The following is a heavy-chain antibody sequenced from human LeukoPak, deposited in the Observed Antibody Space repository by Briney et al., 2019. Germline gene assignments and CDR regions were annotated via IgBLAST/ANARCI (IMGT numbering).Heavy chain of an antibody. CDR2: IIPIFGTA. V-gene: IGHV1-69*13. J-gene: IGHJ4*02. CDR3: ARGGEIAAQFDY. Sequence: SVKVSCKASGGTFSSYAISWVRQAPGQGLEWMGGIIPIFGTANYAQKFQGRVTITADESTSTAYMELSSLRSEDTAVYYCARGGEIAAQFDYWGQGTLVTVSS. D-gene: IGHD6-6*01. CDR1: GGTFSSYA.